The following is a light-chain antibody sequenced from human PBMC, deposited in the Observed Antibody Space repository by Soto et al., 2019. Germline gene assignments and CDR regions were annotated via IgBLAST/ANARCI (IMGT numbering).Light chain of an antibody. Sequence: DIQMTQSPSSLSASLGDRVTLXXRASESISSLLNWYQQSPGKAPKVXISAASTLRRWGPSMFSGSGSGTDFSLTISSLQPEDFATYYCQQTYTVPQTFGQGTKVDIK. J-gene: IGKJ1*01. V-gene: IGKV1-39*01. CDR1: ESISSL. CDR2: AAS. CDR3: QQTYTVPQT.